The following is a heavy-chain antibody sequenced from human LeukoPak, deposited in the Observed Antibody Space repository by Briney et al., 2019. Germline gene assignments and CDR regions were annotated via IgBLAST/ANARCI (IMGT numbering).Heavy chain of an antibody. J-gene: IGHJ5*02. Sequence: GGSLRLSCGASGFAFSSYWMTWPRQAPGKGLEFVANIEPAGSATNYADSVKGRFTISRDNTKNLLYLQMNSLTAEDSAVYHCGRFGYVSAVDPWGQGALVTVSS. CDR2: IEPAGSAT. CDR1: GFAFSSYW. V-gene: IGHV3-7*01. CDR3: GRFGYVSAVDP. D-gene: IGHD2-15*01.